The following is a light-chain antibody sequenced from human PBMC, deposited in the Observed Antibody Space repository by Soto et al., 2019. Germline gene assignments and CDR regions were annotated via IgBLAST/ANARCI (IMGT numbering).Light chain of an antibody. Sequence: IQMTKSPSTLSASKGDRVTITCRASQSISTWLAWYQQKPGEAPNLLIYKASSLESGVPSRFSGSGSGTEFTLTISSLQPDDLATYYCQQYNTYPWTFGQGTKVDI. V-gene: IGKV1-5*03. J-gene: IGKJ1*01. CDR3: QQYNTYPWT. CDR1: QSISTW. CDR2: KAS.